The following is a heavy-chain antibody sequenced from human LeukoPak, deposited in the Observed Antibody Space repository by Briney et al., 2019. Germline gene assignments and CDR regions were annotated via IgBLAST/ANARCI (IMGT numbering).Heavy chain of an antibody. CDR3: ARIFNSGSYSFDY. CDR1: VGTFTIYA. Sequence: GASVKLSCTPSVGTFTIYAISWVRQAPGQGLGWMGRIIPILGIANYAQKLQGRVTITADKSTSTAYMELSSLRSEDTAVYYCARIFNSGSYSFDYWGEGSLLTVSS. CDR2: IIPILGIA. J-gene: IGHJ4*02. D-gene: IGHD1-26*01. V-gene: IGHV1-69*04.